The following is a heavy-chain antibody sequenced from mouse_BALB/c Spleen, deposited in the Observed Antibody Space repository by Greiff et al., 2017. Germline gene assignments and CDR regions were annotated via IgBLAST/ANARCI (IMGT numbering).Heavy chain of an antibody. CDR1: GFTFSSYG. D-gene: IGHD3-2*01. J-gene: IGHJ2*01. Sequence: EVQGVESGGDLVKPGGSLKLSCAASGFTFSSYGMSWVRQTPDKRLEWVATISSGGSYTYYPDSVKGRFTISRDNAKNTLYLQMSSLKSEDTAMYYCARFDSSCYVYFDYWGQGTTLTVSS. CDR3: ARFDSSCYVYFDY. V-gene: IGHV5-6*01. CDR2: ISSGGSYT.